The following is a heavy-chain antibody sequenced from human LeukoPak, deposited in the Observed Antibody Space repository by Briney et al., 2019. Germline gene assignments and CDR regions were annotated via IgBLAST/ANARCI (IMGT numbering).Heavy chain of an antibody. CDR2: INPNSGVT. J-gene: IGHJ4*02. V-gene: IGHV1-2*02. Sequence: ASVKVSCKASGYIFTGYQIHWVRQAPGQGLEWVRRINPNSGVTDFPQKFQGRVTVTRDTPTKTVYMDLTSLRFDDTAVYYCARGPLPGGHWYLDYWGQGTLLTVSS. CDR3: ARGPLPGGHWYLDY. CDR1: GYIFTGYQ. D-gene: IGHD1-1*01.